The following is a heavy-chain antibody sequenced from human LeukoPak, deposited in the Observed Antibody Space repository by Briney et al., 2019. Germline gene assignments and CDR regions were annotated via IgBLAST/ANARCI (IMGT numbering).Heavy chain of an antibody. V-gene: IGHV4-59*01. D-gene: IGHD3-10*01. J-gene: IGHJ4*02. CDR3: ARDSGPLVIPNFFDY. Sequence: PSETLSLTCTVSGGSISSYYWSWIRQPPGKGLEWIGYIYCSGSTNYNPSLKSRVTISVDTSKNQFSLKLSSVTTADTAVYYCARDSGPLVIPNFFDYWGQGTLVTVSS. CDR2: IYCSGST. CDR1: GGSISSYY.